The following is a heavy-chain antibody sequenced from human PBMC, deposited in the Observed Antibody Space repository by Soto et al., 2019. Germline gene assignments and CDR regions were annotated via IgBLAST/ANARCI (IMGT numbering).Heavy chain of an antibody. CDR1: GFTFSSYW. V-gene: IGHV3-74*01. CDR3: ARVCVTGYSYYYYGMDV. CDR2: INSDGSST. D-gene: IGHD5-18*01. J-gene: IGHJ6*02. Sequence: GSLRLSCAASGFTFSSYWMHWVRQAPGKGLVWVSRINSDGSSTSYADSVKGRFTISRDNAKNTLYLQMNSLRAEDTAVYYCARVCVTGYSYYYYGMDVWGQGTTVTVSS.